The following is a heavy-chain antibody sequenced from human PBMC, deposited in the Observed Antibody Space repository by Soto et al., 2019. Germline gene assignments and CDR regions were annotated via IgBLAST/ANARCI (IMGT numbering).Heavy chain of an antibody. Sequence: SETLSLTCTFSCGSIISSSYYWGWIRQPPGKGLEWIGSIYYSGSTYYNPSLKSRVTISVDTSKSQFSLSLDSVTAADTAVYFCARAHAPTLPFDYWGLGTLVTVSS. V-gene: IGHV4-39*07. J-gene: IGHJ4*01. CDR3: ARAHAPTLPFDY. CDR2: IYYSGST. CDR1: CGSIISSSYY. D-gene: IGHD2-15*01.